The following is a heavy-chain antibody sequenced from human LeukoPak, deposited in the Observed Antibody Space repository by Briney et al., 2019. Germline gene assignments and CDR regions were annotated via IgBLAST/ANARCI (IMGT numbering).Heavy chain of an antibody. Sequence: GGSLRLSCAASGFTFSNAWMSWVRQAPGKGLEWVGRIKSKTDGGTTDYAAPVKGRFTISRDDSKNTLYLQMNSLKTEDTAVYYCTTDVVVVAARYFDYWGQGTLVTVSS. CDR2: IKSKTDGGTT. D-gene: IGHD2-15*01. J-gene: IGHJ4*02. CDR3: TTDVVVVAARYFDY. V-gene: IGHV3-15*01. CDR1: GFTFSNAW.